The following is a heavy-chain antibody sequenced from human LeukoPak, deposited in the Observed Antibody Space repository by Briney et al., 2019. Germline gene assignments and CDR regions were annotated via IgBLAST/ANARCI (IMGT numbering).Heavy chain of an antibody. V-gene: IGHV3-23*01. Sequence: GGSLRLSCAASGFTFSSYGMSWVRQAPGKGLEWVSAISGSGGRTFYADSVQGRFTISRDNYKNTLNLQMNSLRAEDTAVYYCTRGSIAYYYMDVWGKGTTVTISS. D-gene: IGHD3-16*01. J-gene: IGHJ6*03. CDR3: TRGSIAYYYMDV. CDR1: GFTFSSYG. CDR2: ISGSGGRT.